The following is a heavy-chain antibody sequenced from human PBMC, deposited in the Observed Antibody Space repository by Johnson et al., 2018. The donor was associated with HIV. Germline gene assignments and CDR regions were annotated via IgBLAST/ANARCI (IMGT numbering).Heavy chain of an antibody. V-gene: IGHV3-7*01. J-gene: IGHJ3*02. CDR1: GFTVSYNY. CDR3: ANTSPGSGSFGAFDI. CDR2: IKQDGSEK. Sequence: VQLVESGGGVVQPGRPLRLSCVASGFTVSYNYMNWVRQAPGKGLEWVANIKQDGSEKYYVDSVKGRFTISRDNAKNSLYLQMNSLRAEDTAVYYCANTSPGSGSFGAFDIWGQGTMVTVSS. D-gene: IGHD3-10*01.